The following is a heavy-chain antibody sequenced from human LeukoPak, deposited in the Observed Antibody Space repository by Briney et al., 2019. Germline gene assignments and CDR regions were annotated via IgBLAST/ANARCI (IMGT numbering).Heavy chain of an antibody. CDR2: ISAYNGNT. D-gene: IGHD5-24*01. Sequence: ASVKVSCKASGYTFTSYGISWVRQAPGQGREGMGWISAYNGNTNYAQKLQGRVTMTTDTSTSTAYMELRSLRSDDTAVYYCARGRGDGYNFYFDYWGQGTLVTVSS. J-gene: IGHJ4*02. V-gene: IGHV1-18*01. CDR3: ARGRGDGYNFYFDY. CDR1: GYTFTSYG.